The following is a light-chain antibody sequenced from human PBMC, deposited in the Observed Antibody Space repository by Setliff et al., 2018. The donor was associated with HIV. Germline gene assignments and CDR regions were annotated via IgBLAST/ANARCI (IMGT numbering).Light chain of an antibody. CDR3: QSYDSSLSGSNV. CDR2: GNK. CDR1: SSNIGAGYD. Sequence: QSALTQPPSVSGAPGQRVTISCTGSSSNIGAGYDVHWYQQLPGTAPKLLIYGNKFRPSGVPDRFSGSKSGTSASLAITGLQAEDEADYYCQSYDSSLSGSNVFGTGTKV. J-gene: IGLJ1*01. V-gene: IGLV1-40*01.